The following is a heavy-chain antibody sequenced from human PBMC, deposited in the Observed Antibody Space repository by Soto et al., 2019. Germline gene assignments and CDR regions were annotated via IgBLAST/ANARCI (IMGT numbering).Heavy chain of an antibody. D-gene: IGHD3-9*01. Sequence: PVGSLRLSCAASGFTFSSYSMNWVRQAPGKGLEWVSSISSSSSYIYYADSVKGRFTISRDNAKNSLYLQMISLRAEDTAVYYCARGPETYYDIFPSTYYYMDVWGKGTTVTVSS. CDR2: ISSSSSYI. CDR1: GFTFSSYS. J-gene: IGHJ6*03. V-gene: IGHV3-21*01. CDR3: ARGPETYYDIFPSTYYYMDV.